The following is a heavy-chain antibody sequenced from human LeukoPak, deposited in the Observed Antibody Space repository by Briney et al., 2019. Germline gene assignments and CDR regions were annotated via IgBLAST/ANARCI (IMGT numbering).Heavy chain of an antibody. D-gene: IGHD1-14*01. CDR1: GFTFRNYW. CDR3: ARVLEAGTDAFDI. CDR2: IKQDGSEK. Sequence: GGSLRLSCAASGFTFRNYWMSWARQAPGKRLEWVANIKQDGSEKYYVDSVKGRFTISRDNAKKSLYPQMNSLRVEDTAVYYCARVLEAGTDAFDIWGQGTMVTVSS. J-gene: IGHJ3*02. V-gene: IGHV3-7*01.